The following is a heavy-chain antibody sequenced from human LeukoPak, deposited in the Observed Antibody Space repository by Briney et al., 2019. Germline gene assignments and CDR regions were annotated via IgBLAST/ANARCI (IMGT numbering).Heavy chain of an antibody. CDR2: ISYDGSNK. D-gene: IGHD1/OR15-1a*01. CDR1: GFTFSSYA. CDR3: ARDFGRRGWNTNDDAFDI. Sequence: GGSLRLSCAASGFTFSSYAMHWVRQAPGKGLEWVAVISYDGSNKYYADSVKGRFTISRDNAKNSLYLQMNSLRAEDTAVYYCARDFGRRGWNTNDDAFDIWGQGTMVTVSS. V-gene: IGHV3-30*04. J-gene: IGHJ3*02.